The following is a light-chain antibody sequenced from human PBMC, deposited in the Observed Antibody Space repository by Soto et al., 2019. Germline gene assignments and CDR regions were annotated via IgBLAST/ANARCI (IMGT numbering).Light chain of an antibody. V-gene: IGKV3-20*01. CDR2: SAS. CDR3: QQYGRSPFT. CDR1: QRITNNF. J-gene: IGKJ2*01. Sequence: EIVLTQSPVTLSLSPGDSATLSCRASQRITNNFLALFQQKPGLAPRLLIYSASTRASGIPDRFSGSGSGTDFALTISRLEPEDFAVYYCQQYGRSPFTFGQGTNLQI.